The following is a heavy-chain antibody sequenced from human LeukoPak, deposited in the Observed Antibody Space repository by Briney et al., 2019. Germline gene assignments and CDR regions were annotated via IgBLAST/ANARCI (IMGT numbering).Heavy chain of an antibody. J-gene: IGHJ5*02. D-gene: IGHD3-3*01. CDR1: GFTFRTYS. CDR2: IKQDGSEK. V-gene: IGHV3-7*01. CDR3: ARDGPYYDFWSGYSNNWFDP. Sequence: QPGGSLRLSCAASGFTFRTYSIHWVRQAPGKGLEWVANIKQDGSEKYYVDSVKGRFTISRDNAKNSLYLQMNSLRAEDTAVYYCARDGPYYDFWSGYSNNWFDPWGQGTLVTVSS.